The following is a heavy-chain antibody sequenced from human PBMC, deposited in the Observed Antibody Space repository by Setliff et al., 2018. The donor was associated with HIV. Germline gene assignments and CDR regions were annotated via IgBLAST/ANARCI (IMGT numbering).Heavy chain of an antibody. CDR2: IYSSRST. J-gene: IGHJ4*02. D-gene: IGHD5-18*01. CDR1: GDSISSGTYY. CDR3: ARDQKGYSYGYFDS. Sequence: PSETLSLTCTVSGDSISSGTYYWSWIRQPAGKGLEWIGRIYSSRSTNYNPSLESRVTMSVDTSKNQFSLRLSSVTAADTAVYYCARDQKGYSYGYFDSWGQGTLVTVSS. V-gene: IGHV4-61*02.